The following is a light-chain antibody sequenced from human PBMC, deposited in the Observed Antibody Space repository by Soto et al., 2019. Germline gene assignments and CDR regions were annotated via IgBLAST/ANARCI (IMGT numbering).Light chain of an antibody. V-gene: IGLV2-14*01. CDR2: EVS. J-gene: IGLJ2*01. CDR3: SSYTSSNTVL. CDR1: SSDVGGYNY. Sequence: QSVLTQPASVSGSPGQSITLSCTGTSSDVGGYNYVSWYQQHPGKAPKLMIYEVSNRPPGVSNRFSGSKSGNTASLTISGLQAEDEADYYCSSYTSSNTVLFGEGTKLTVL.